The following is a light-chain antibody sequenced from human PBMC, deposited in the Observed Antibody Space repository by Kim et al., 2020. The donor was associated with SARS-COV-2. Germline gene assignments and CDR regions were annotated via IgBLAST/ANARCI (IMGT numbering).Light chain of an antibody. CDR2: AAS. J-gene: IGKJ2*01. V-gene: IGKV1-16*01. CDR3: QQYYISPDT. Sequence: DIQMTQSPSSLSASIGDRVTISCRASQDISIALTWYQRKPGKAPEILIYAASTLKSGVPSMFSGSGSGTDFTLTISSLQPEDIATYYCQQYYISPDTFGQGTKLEI. CDR1: QDISIA.